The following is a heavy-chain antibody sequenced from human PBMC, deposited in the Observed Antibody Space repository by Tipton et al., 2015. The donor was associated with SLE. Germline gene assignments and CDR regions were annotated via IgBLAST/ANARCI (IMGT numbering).Heavy chain of an antibody. CDR1: GGSISSSSYY. CDR2: IYYSGST. V-gene: IGHV4-39*07. D-gene: IGHD1-26*01. Sequence: TLSLTCTVSGGSISSSSYYWGWIRQPPGKGLEWIGSIYYSGSTYYNPSLKSRVTISVDTSKNQFSLKLSSVTAADTAVYYCANGGGQVDPFDYWGQGTLVTASS. J-gene: IGHJ4*02. CDR3: ANGGGQVDPFDY.